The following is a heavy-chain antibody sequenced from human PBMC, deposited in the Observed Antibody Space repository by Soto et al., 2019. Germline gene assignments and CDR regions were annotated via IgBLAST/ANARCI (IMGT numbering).Heavy chain of an antibody. J-gene: IGHJ4*02. CDR1: GGSISSYY. CDR2: IYTSGST. D-gene: IGHD3-22*01. Sequence: SETLSLTCTVSGGSISSYYWSWIRQPAGKGLEWIGRIYTSGSTNYNPSLKSRVTISVDTSKNQFSLKLSSVTAADTAVYYCARGGHDSSGYYVPFDYWGQGTLVTVSS. V-gene: IGHV4-4*07. CDR3: ARGGHDSSGYYVPFDY.